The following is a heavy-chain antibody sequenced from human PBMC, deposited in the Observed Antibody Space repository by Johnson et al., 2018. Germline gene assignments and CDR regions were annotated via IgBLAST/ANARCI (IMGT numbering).Heavy chain of an antibody. Sequence: QVQLVESGGGVVQPGRSXRLSCAASGFTFSSYAMHWVRQAPGKGLEWVAVISYDGSNKYYADSVKGRFTITRDNSKNTLYLQMTSLGAEDTAGYYCARDSRSGYYLGAFDIWGQGTMVAVSS. V-gene: IGHV3-30-3*01. D-gene: IGHD3-22*01. CDR2: ISYDGSNK. CDR1: GFTFSSYA. J-gene: IGHJ3*02. CDR3: ARDSRSGYYLGAFDI.